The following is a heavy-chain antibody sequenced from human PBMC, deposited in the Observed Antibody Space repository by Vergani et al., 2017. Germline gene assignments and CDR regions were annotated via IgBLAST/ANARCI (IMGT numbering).Heavy chain of an antibody. CDR3: ARVRTPGDSRDYYYYYYMGV. V-gene: IGHV3-66*01. D-gene: IGHD2-21*02. CDR1: GFTVSSNY. J-gene: IGHJ6*03. CDR2: IYSGGST. Sequence: EVQLVESGGGLVQPGGSLRLSCAASGFTVSSNYMSWVRQAPGKGLEWVSVIYSGGSTYYADSVKGRFTISRDNSKNTLYLQMNSLRAEDTAVYYCARVRTPGDSRDYYYYYYMGVWGKGTTVTVSS.